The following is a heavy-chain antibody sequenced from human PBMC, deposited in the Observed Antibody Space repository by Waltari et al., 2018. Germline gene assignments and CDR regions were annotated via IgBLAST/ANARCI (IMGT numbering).Heavy chain of an antibody. CDR3: ARGASGSPLGGAY. CDR1: GGPISSSSYY. D-gene: IGHD1-26*01. V-gene: IGHV4-39*07. CDR2: IYYSGST. Sequence: QLQLQESGPGLVKPSETLSLTCTVPGGPISSSSYYWGWIRQPPGKGLEWIGSIYYSGSTYYNPSLKSRVTISVDTSKNQFSLKLSSVTAADTAVYYCARGASGSPLGGAYWGQGTLVTVSS. J-gene: IGHJ4*02.